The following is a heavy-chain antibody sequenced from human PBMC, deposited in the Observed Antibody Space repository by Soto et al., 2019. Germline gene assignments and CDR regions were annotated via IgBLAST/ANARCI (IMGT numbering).Heavy chain of an antibody. V-gene: IGHV3-20*01. CDR1: GFTFGDYD. CDR3: ARVPPSFRYYGSGGYQNFDS. Sequence: EVQLVESGGGVVRPGGSLRLSCAASGFTFGDYDMTWVRQAPGKGLEWVSAINWNGGNTDYADSVKGRFTISRDNAKNSHYRSMNGPRAEDAALSHCARVPPSFRYYGSGGYQNFDSRGQGTLVTVSS. D-gene: IGHD3-10*01. J-gene: IGHJ4*02. CDR2: INWNGGNT.